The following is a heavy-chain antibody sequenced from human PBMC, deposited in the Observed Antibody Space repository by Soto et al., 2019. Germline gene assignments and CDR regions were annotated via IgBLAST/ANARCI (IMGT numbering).Heavy chain of an antibody. CDR2: IYWDDDK. J-gene: IGHJ4*02. CDR3: AHKPAAAAANLDLDY. Sequence: QITLKESGPTLLKPTQTLTLTCTFSGFSLSTSGVGVGWVRQPPGKALEWLALIYWDDDKRYSPSLKSRLTITKDTSKNQVVLIMTNMDPVDTATYYCAHKPAAAAANLDLDYWGQGTLVTVSS. D-gene: IGHD6-13*01. V-gene: IGHV2-5*02. CDR1: GFSLSTSGVG.